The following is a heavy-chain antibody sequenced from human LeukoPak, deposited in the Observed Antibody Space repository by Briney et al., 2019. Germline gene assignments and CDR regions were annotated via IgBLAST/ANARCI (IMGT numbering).Heavy chain of an antibody. D-gene: IGHD2-2*01. V-gene: IGHV5-51*01. CDR3: ARGYCSSTSCSGEWFDP. CDR1: GYSFTSYW. CDR2: IYPGDSDT. Sequence: GGSLKISCKGSGYSFTSYWIGWVRQMPGKGLEWMGIIYPGDSDTRYSPSFQGQVTISADKSISTAYLQWSSLKASDTAMYYCARGYCSSTSCSGEWFDPWGQGTLVTVSS. J-gene: IGHJ5*02.